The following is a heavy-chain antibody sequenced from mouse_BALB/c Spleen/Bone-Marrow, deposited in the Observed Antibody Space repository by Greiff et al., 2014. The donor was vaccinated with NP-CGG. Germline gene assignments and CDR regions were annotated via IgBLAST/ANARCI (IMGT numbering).Heavy chain of an antibody. Sequence: QVQLQQSGAELVKPGASVKLSCKASGYTFTSYYMYWVKQRPGQGLEWIGEINPSNGGADFNEKFKIKATLTVDKSSSTAYMQLSSLTSEDSAVYYCTTSRGYNWFAYWGQGTLVTLSA. J-gene: IGHJ3*01. D-gene: IGHD2-2*01. V-gene: IGHV1S81*02. CDR2: INPSNGGA. CDR3: TTSRGYNWFAY. CDR1: GYTFTSYY.